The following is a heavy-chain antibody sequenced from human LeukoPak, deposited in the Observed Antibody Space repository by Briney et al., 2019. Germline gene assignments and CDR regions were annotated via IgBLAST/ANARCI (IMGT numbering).Heavy chain of an antibody. J-gene: IGHJ4*02. V-gene: IGHV1-46*01. CDR2: INPSGGST. CDR1: GYTFTSYY. CDR3: ARPKYYYDSSAPLYY. D-gene: IGHD3-22*01. Sequence: ASVKVSCKASGYTFTSYYMHWVRQAPGQGLEWMGIINPSGGSTSHAQKFQGRVTMTRDTSTSTVYMELSSLRSEDTAVYYCARPKYYYDSSAPLYYWGQGTLVTVSS.